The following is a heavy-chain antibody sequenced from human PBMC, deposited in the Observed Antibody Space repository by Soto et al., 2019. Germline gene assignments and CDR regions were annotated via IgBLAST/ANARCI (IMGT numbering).Heavy chain of an antibody. D-gene: IGHD2-15*01. CDR1: GFTFSSYG. CDR3: AKDYGYCSGGSCYSSGWFDP. Sequence: QVQLVESGGGVVQPGRSLRLSCAASGFTFSSYGMHWVRQAPGKGLEWVAVILYDGSNKYYADSVKGRFTISRDNSKNTLYLQMNSLRAEDTAVYYCAKDYGYCSGGSCYSSGWFDPWGQGALVTVSS. J-gene: IGHJ5*02. CDR2: ILYDGSNK. V-gene: IGHV3-30*18.